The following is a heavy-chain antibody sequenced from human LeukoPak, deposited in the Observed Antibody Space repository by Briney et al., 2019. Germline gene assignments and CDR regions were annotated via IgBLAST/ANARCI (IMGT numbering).Heavy chain of an antibody. CDR3: ARDLGHSSSSD. D-gene: IGHD6-6*01. V-gene: IGHV1-2*02. J-gene: IGHJ4*02. CDR2: INPNTGGT. CDR1: GYTFTGYY. Sequence: ASVKVPCKASGYTFTGYYIHWVRQAPGQGLEWMGWINPNTGGTNYAQKFQGRVTMTRDTSISTAYMELSRLSSDDTAVYYCARDLGHSSSSDWGQGTLVTVSS.